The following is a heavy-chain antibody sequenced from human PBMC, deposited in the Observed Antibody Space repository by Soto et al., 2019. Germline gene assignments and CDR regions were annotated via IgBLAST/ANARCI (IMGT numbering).Heavy chain of an antibody. CDR1: GGVFSLYG. J-gene: IGHJ5*02. D-gene: IGHD1-1*01. CDR2: ILPISGTA. V-gene: IGHV1-69*06. Sequence: QVQLVQSGAEVKRPGSSVRVSCKASGGVFSLYGFSWVRQVPGHGPEWVGGILPISGTANYAQKYQGRVTITVDKSTSTGYMEFNSLTSEDTAVYYCASHDPGARFDPWGQGTLVIVSS. CDR3: ASHDPGARFDP.